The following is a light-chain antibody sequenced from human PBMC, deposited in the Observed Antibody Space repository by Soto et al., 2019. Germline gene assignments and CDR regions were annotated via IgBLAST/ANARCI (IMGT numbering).Light chain of an antibody. CDR3: RQRSNWPLT. CDR2: DAS. V-gene: IGKV3-11*01. CDR1: QSVGSY. J-gene: IGKJ4*01. Sequence: EIVLTQSPATLSLSPGERATLSCRASQSVGSYLAWYQHKPGQSPRLLIYDASNRATGIPARFSGSGSGTDFTLAISSLEPEDFAIYYCRQRSNWPLTFGGGTNVEIK.